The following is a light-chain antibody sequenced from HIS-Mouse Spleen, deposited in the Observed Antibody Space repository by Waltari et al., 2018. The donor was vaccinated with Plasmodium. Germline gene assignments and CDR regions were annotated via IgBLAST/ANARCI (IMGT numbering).Light chain of an antibody. CDR1: NIGSKS. CDR3: QVWDSSSDHYV. Sequence: SYVLTQPPSVSVAPGQTARITCGGNNIGSKSVHWYQQKPGQAPVLVVYDDSDRPSGIPGRFSGSNSGNTATLTSSRGEAGDEADYYCQVWDSSSDHYVFGTGTKVTVL. CDR2: DDS. J-gene: IGLJ1*01. V-gene: IGLV3-21*02.